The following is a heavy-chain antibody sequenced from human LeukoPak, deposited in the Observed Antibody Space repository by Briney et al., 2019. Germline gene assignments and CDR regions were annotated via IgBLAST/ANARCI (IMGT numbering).Heavy chain of an antibody. D-gene: IGHD2-2*01. CDR3: ARDLRRDCSTTTCYAFDY. V-gene: IGHV3-23*01. CDR1: GFTFSSYA. J-gene: IGHJ4*02. Sequence: GGSLRLSCAASGFTFSSYAMSWVRQAPGKGLEWVSSISNSGGRTFYTDSVKGRFTISRDNSKITLYLQMNSLRADDTAVYYCARDLRRDCSTTTCYAFDYWGQGTLVTVSS. CDR2: ISNSGGRT.